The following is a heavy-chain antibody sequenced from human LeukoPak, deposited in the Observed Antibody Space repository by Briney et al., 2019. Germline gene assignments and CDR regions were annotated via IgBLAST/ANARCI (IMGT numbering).Heavy chain of an antibody. V-gene: IGHV3-23*01. D-gene: IGHD2-21*02. J-gene: IGHJ4*02. CDR1: GLTFSDYA. CDR2: MGGGIIGGT. Sequence: GRSLRLSCAASGLTFSDYAVSWGRRSAGKGLKWRSVMGGGIIGGTYYADSVTGRVPVSRDNSKTTVDLQLNHLRVAATDIYYCAKDPATTPVVTNWGQGILVSVSS. CDR3: AKDPATTPVVTN.